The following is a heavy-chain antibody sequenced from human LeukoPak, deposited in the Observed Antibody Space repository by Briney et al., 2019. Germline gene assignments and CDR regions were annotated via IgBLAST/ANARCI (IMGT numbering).Heavy chain of an antibody. V-gene: IGHV4-59*01. J-gene: IGHJ6*03. Sequence: SETLSLTCTVSGGSISSYYWSWIRQPPGKGLEWIGYIYYSGSTNYNPSLKSRVTISVDTSKNQFSLKLSSVTAADTAVYYCARVFGDYYDSSGYHYNYYMDVWGKGTTVTVSS. CDR1: GGSISSYY. CDR3: ARVFGDYYDSSGYHYNYYMDV. CDR2: IYYSGST. D-gene: IGHD3-22*01.